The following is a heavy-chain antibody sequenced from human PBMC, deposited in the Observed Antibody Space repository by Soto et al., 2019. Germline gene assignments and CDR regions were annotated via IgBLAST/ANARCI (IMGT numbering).Heavy chain of an antibody. D-gene: IGHD3-16*01. Sequence: ASVKFSCKASGYILTTDGITWVRQAPGQGLEWMGWINAYNGNTGYAQKVQGRVTMTTDIPTSTAYMELRSLRSDDTAVYYCARGGVMAHLDVWGQGTTVTVSS. J-gene: IGHJ6*02. CDR3: ARGGVMAHLDV. V-gene: IGHV1-18*01. CDR1: GYILTTDG. CDR2: INAYNGNT.